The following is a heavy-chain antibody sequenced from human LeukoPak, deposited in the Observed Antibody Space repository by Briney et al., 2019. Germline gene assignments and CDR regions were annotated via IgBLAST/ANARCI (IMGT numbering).Heavy chain of an antibody. V-gene: IGHV1-8*02. D-gene: IGHD6-13*01. J-gene: IGHJ4*02. CDR2: MNPNRFNT. CDR1: GYTFTSYD. CDR3: ARDRRSSWYKDFDY. Sequence: ASVKVSCKTSGYTFTSYDINWVRQATGQGLEWVGWMNPNRFNTGYAQKFQGRVTITRNTSINTAYMELSSLRSGDTAVYYCARDRRSSWYKDFDYWGQGTLVTVSS.